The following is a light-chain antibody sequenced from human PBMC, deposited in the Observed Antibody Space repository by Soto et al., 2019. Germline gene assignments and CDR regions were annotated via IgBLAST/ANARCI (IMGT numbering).Light chain of an antibody. CDR2: DAS. CDR1: QGIVRW. CDR3: HQYNSYWT. J-gene: IGKJ1*01. Sequence: DIKMTQSPSTLSASVGDRVTITCRASQGIVRWLAWYQQKPGKAPKLLIYDASSLESGVPSRFSGSGAGTEFTLTISSLQPDDFATYYCHQYNSYWTFGQGTKVDIK. V-gene: IGKV1-5*01.